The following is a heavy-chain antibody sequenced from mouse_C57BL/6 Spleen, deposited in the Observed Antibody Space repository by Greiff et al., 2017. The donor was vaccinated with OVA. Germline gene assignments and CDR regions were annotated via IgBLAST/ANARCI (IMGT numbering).Heavy chain of an antibody. CDR3: ARYSNYVDWYFDV. D-gene: IGHD2-5*01. CDR2: IYPSDSET. Sequence: QVQLQQSGAELVRPGSSVKLSCKASGYTFTSYWMDWVKQRPGQGLEWIGNIYPSDSETHYNQKFKDKATLTVDKSSSTAYMQLSSLTSEDSAVYYCARYSNYVDWYFDVWGTGTTVTVSS. V-gene: IGHV1-61*01. J-gene: IGHJ1*03. CDR1: GYTFTSYW.